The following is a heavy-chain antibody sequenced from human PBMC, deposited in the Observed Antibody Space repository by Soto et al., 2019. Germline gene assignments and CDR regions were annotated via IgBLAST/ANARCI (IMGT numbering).Heavy chain of an antibody. V-gene: IGHV3-23*01. Sequence: GGSLRLSCAGSGFTFSNNAMTWVRQAPGKGLEWVSGIFGSAGSTYYADSVKGRFTISRDNFENTLFLQMNSLRVEDTAVYYCAKDQGQSYGLLDSWGQGTLVTVSS. CDR1: GFTFSNNA. J-gene: IGHJ4*02. D-gene: IGHD5-18*01. CDR3: AKDQGQSYGLLDS. CDR2: IFGSAGST.